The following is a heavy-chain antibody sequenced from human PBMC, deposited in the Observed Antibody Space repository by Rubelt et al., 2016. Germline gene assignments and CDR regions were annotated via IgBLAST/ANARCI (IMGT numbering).Heavy chain of an antibody. D-gene: IGHD3-10*01. CDR2: IYHSGDT. CDR3: ARVGGTSGSPPDY. V-gene: IGHV4-4*02. CDR1: GASISSSYW. Sequence: GTLSLTCAVPGASISSSYWWSWVRQFPGKGLEWIGEIYHSGDTNYNPSLKSRVTISVDKSKNQFSLRLTSVTAADTAVYYCARVGGTSGSPPDYWGQGTLVTVSS. J-gene: IGHJ4*02.